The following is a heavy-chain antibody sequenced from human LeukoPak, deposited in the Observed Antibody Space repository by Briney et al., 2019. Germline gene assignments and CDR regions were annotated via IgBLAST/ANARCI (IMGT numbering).Heavy chain of an antibody. J-gene: IGHJ5*02. CDR1: GYSISSGYY. D-gene: IGHD3-3*01. Sequence: SETLSLTCTVSGYSISSGYYWGWIRQPPGKGLEWIGEINHSGSTNYNPSLKSRVTISVDTSKNQFSLKLSSVTAADTAVYYCASSSPRYDFWSGSGGDWFDPWGQGTLVTVSS. CDR3: ASSSPRYDFWSGSGGDWFDP. V-gene: IGHV4-38-2*02. CDR2: INHSGST.